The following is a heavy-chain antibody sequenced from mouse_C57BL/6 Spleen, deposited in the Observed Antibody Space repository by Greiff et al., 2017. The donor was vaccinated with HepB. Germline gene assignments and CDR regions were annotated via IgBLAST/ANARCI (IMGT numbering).Heavy chain of an antibody. D-gene: IGHD1-1*01. V-gene: IGHV1-26*01. J-gene: IGHJ4*01. CDR1: GYTFTDYY. CDR3: ARRTITTVVGPYAMDY. CDR2: LNPNNGGT. Sequence: VQLQQSGPELVKPGASVKISCKASGYTFTDYYMNWVKQSHGKSLEWIGDLNPNNGGTSYTQKFKGKATLTVDKSSSTAYMELRSLTSEDSAVYYCARRTITTVVGPYAMDYWGQGTSVTVSS.